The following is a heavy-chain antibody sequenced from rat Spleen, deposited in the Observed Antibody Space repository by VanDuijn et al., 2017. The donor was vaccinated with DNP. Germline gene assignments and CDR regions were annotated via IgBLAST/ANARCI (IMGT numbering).Heavy chain of an antibody. CDR1: GFTFSRYW. CDR2: INNDGGRT. D-gene: IGHD1-1*01. J-gene: IGHJ2*01. V-gene: IGHV5-58*01. CDR3: AKEDYSVTFGY. Sequence: EVQLVETGGGLVQPGRSLKLSCLTSGFTFSRYWMYWIRQAPGKGLEWVASINNDGGRTYYLDSVRGRFTISRTNAESTVYLQMNSLRSEETATYYCAKEDYSVTFGYWGQGVMVTVSS.